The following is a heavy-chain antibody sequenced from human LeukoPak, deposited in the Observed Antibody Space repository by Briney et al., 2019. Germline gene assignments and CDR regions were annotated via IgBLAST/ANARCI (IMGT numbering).Heavy chain of an antibody. J-gene: IGHJ6*02. Sequence: GGSLRLSCAASGFTFDDYAMHWVRQAPGKGLEWVSLISGDGGSTYYADSVKGRFTISRDNSKNSLYLQMNGLRTEDTALYYCAKEVFSGVVPAAMHGYYYYGMDVWGQGTTVTVSS. CDR2: ISGDGGST. V-gene: IGHV3-43*02. CDR3: AKEVFSGVVPAAMHGYYYYGMDV. D-gene: IGHD2-2*01. CDR1: GFTFDDYA.